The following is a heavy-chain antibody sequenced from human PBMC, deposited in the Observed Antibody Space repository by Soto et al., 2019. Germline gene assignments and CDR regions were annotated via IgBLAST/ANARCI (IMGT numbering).Heavy chain of an antibody. CDR3: ARLPVDTVTSLDY. J-gene: IGHJ4*02. CDR1: GFTFSRYW. V-gene: IGHV3-74*01. CDR2: INSDGSSI. D-gene: IGHD5-18*01. Sequence: EVQLVESGGDLVQPGGFLRLSCATSGFTFSRYWMHWVRQVPGKGLGWVSRINSDGSSISYSDSVKGRFTISRDNAKNTLYLQMNSLRVEDSAVYYCARLPVDTVTSLDYWGQGTLVNVSS.